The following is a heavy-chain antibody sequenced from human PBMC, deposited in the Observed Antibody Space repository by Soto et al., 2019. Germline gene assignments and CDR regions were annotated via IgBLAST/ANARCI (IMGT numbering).Heavy chain of an antibody. CDR2: IIPIFGTA. D-gene: IGHD6-13*01. V-gene: IGHV1-69*13. CDR3: GRPRYSSSYYYGMDV. CDR1: GGTFSSYA. J-gene: IGHJ6*02. Sequence: SVKVSCKASGGTFSSYAISWVRQAPGQGLEWMGGIIPIFGTANYAQKFQGRVTITADESTSTAYMELSSLRSEDTAVYYCGRPRYSSSYYYGMDVWGQGTTVTVSS.